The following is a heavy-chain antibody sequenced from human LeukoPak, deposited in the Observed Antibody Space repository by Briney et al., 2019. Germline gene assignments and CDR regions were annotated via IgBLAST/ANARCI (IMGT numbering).Heavy chain of an antibody. CDR1: GGSFSGYY. CDR3: ARGQFWSGYSI. Sequence: SETLSLTCAVYGGSFSGYYWSWIRQPPGKGLEWIGEINHRRSTNYNPSLKSRVTMSVDTSKNQFSLNLSSVTAADTAVHYCARGQFWSGYSIWGQGTLVTVSS. J-gene: IGHJ4*02. D-gene: IGHD3-3*02. CDR2: INHRRST. V-gene: IGHV4-34*01.